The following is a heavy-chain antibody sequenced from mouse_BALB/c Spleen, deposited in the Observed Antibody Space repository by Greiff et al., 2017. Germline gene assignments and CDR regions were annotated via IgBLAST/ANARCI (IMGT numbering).Heavy chain of an antibody. Sequence: VQLQQSGPELVKPGASVKISCKASGYAFSSSWMNWVKQRPGQGLGWIGRIYPGDGDTNYNGKFKGKATLTADKSSSTAYMQLSSLTSVDSAVYFCARGGLGGFAYWGQGTTLTVSS. V-gene: IGHV1-82*01. CDR1: GYAFSSSW. CDR2: IYPGDGDT. J-gene: IGHJ2*01. CDR3: ARGGLGGFAY. D-gene: IGHD2-4*01.